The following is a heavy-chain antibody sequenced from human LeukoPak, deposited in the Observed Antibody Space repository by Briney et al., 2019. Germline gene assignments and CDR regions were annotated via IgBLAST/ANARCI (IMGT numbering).Heavy chain of an antibody. Sequence: GGSLRLSCAASGFTFSDYYMSWIRQAPGKGLEWASSISSSSSYIYYADSVKGRFTISRDNAKNSLYLQMNSLRAEDTAVYYCAREDYGDYETFGAFDIWGQGTMVTVSS. CDR2: ISSSSSYI. D-gene: IGHD4-17*01. CDR3: AREDYGDYETFGAFDI. V-gene: IGHV3-11*06. CDR1: GFTFSDYY. J-gene: IGHJ3*02.